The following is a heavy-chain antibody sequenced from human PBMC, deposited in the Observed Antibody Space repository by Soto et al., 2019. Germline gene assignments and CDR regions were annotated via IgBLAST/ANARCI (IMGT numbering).Heavy chain of an antibody. CDR1: GYTLTELS. CDR3: ARHAYYYDSSGYYFDY. Sequence: GASVKVSCKVSGYTLTELSMHWVRQAPGKGLEWMGGFDPEDGETIYAQKFQGRVTMTEDTSTDTAYMELSSLRSEDTAVYYCARHAYYYDSSGYYFDYWGQGTLVTVSS. V-gene: IGHV1-24*01. D-gene: IGHD3-22*01. J-gene: IGHJ4*02. CDR2: FDPEDGET.